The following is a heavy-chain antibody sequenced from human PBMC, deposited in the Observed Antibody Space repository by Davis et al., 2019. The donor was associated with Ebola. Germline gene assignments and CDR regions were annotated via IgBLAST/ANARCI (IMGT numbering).Heavy chain of an antibody. J-gene: IGHJ5*02. CDR2: IYYSGST. D-gene: IGHD3-16*01. Sequence: PGGSLRLSCTVSGGSVSSGSYYWSWIRQPPGKGLEWIGYIYYSGSTNYNPSLKSRVTISVDTSKNQFSLKLSSVTAADTAVYYCASAPSTGWESNNWFDPWGQGTLVTVSS. CDR3: ASAPSTGWESNNWFDP. V-gene: IGHV4-61*01. CDR1: GGSVSSGSYY.